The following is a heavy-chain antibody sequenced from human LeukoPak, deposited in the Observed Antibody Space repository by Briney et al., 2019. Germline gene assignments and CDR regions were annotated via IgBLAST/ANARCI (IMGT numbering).Heavy chain of an antibody. D-gene: IGHD4-23*01. V-gene: IGHV3-23*01. Sequence: PGGSLRLSCAASGFTFSSYAMTWVRQAPGKGLEWVSALSDSGASKYYADSVKGRFTISRDNSKNTLYLQMNSLRAEDTAIYYCAKDPTVGTTNYFDYWGQGTLVTVSS. CDR3: AKDPTVGTTNYFDY. J-gene: IGHJ4*02. CDR1: GFTFSSYA. CDR2: LSDSGASK.